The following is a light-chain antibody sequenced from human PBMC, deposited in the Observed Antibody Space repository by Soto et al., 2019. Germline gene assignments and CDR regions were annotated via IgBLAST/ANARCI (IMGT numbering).Light chain of an antibody. J-gene: IGKJ1*01. CDR1: QSVSSGY. CDR2: AAS. V-gene: IGKV3-20*01. CDR3: QQYSSSLWT. Sequence: ESVLTQSPGTLSLSPGGRVTLSCRASQSVSSGYLAWYQQKPGQAPRLLIYAASSRATGIPDRFSGSGSGTDFTLTISRLEPEDFAVYYCQQYSSSLWTFGQGTKV.